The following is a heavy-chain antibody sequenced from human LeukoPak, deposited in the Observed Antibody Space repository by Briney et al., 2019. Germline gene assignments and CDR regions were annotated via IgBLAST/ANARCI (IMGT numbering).Heavy chain of an antibody. V-gene: IGHV3-9*01. D-gene: IGHD3-3*01. J-gene: IGHJ5*02. CDR2: ISWNSGSI. CDR3: AKGQTDTIFGVVRYNWFGP. Sequence: GRSLRLSCAASGFTFDDYAMHWVRQAPGKGLEWVSGISWNSGSIGYADSVKGRFTISRDNAKNSLYLQMNSLRAEDTALYYCAKGQTDTIFGVVRYNWFGPWGQGTLVTVSS. CDR1: GFTFDDYA.